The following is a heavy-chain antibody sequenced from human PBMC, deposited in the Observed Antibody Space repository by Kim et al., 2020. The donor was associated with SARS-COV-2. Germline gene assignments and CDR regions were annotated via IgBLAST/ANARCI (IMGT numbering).Heavy chain of an antibody. V-gene: IGHV5-51*01. CDR2: IYPGDSDT. J-gene: IGHJ4*01. Sequence: GESLKISCKASGYSFTNYWIGWVRQMPGKGLEWMGIIYPGDSDTRYSPSFQGQVTISADRSTRTAYLQWSSLRASDTAMYYCARCDTTMVIHPDFVFDYW. CDR3: ARCDTTMVIHPDFVFDY. D-gene: IGHD5-18*01. CDR1: GYSFTNYW.